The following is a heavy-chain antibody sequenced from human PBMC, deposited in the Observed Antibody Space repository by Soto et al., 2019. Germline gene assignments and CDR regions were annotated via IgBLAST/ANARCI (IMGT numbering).Heavy chain of an antibody. CDR3: ARGAGDYATAFDD. J-gene: IGHJ4*02. Sequence: SETLSLTCTVSGASVTTTYWSWIRQHPGKGLEWIGYIHYSRNSFYNPSLKSRVTMSVDTSKNQFSLRLTSVTAADTAVYFCARGAGDYATAFDDCGPGTLVTVAS. CDR2: IHYSRNS. V-gene: IGHV4-59*02. D-gene: IGHD4-17*01. CDR1: GASVTTTY.